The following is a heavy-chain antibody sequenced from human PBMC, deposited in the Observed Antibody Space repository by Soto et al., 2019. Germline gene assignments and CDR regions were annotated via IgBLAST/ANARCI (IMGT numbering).Heavy chain of an antibody. Sequence: QVQLVQSGAEVKKPGSSVKVSCKASGGTFSSYAISWVRQAPGQGLEWMGGIIPIFGTANYAQKFQGRVTITADKSTSTAYMELSSLRSEDTAVYYCARDRPGRGIAARQMEGGMDVWGQGTTVTVSS. CDR2: IIPIFGTA. J-gene: IGHJ6*02. CDR1: GGTFSSYA. CDR3: ARDRPGRGIAARQMEGGMDV. D-gene: IGHD6-6*01. V-gene: IGHV1-69*06.